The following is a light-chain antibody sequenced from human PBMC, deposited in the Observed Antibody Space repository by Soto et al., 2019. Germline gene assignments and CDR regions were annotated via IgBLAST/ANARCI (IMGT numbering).Light chain of an antibody. CDR3: SSYVTGNSLI. V-gene: IGLV2-8*01. CDR1: SRDVGGHDY. CDR2: ELN. Sequence: QSALTQPPSASGSPGQSVTISCTGTSRDVGGHDYVSWYQQHPGKAPKLMIYELNKRPSGVPDRFSGSKSGDTASLTVSGLQSEDEAHYYCSSYVTGNSLIFGGGTKLTVL. J-gene: IGLJ2*01.